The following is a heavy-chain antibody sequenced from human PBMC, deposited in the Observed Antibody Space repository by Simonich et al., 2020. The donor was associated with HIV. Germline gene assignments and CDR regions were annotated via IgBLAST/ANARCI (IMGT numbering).Heavy chain of an antibody. Sequence: QVHLQESGPRLVRPSETLSLTCSVSGGSIKSNYWSWIRQPPGKGLEWIGYMSYRGNTYYSPSLKSRLTRSLDTSKNQFSLTLSSVTAADTAVYYCSRGSVSLVRGIILTTNAFDIWGQGTMVTVSS. CDR3: SRGSVSLVRGIILTTNAFDI. CDR1: GGSIKSNY. V-gene: IGHV4-59*08. J-gene: IGHJ3*02. CDR2: MSYRGNT. D-gene: IGHD3-10*01.